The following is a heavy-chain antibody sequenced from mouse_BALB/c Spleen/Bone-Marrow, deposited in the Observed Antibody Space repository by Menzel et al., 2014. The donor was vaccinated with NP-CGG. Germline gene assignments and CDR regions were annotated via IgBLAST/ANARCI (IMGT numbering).Heavy chain of an antibody. CDR1: GFSLTSYG. CDR3: ARDRRDYGKAWYFDV. V-gene: IGHV2-9*02. J-gene: IGHJ1*01. CDR2: IWAGGST. Sequence: QVQLKESGPGLVAPSQSLSITCTVSGFSLTSYGVHWVRQPPGKGLGWLGIIWAGGSTNYKSALMSRLSISKDNSKSQVFLKINSLQTDDTAMYYCARDRRDYGKAWYFDVWGAGTTVTVSS. D-gene: IGHD2-1*01.